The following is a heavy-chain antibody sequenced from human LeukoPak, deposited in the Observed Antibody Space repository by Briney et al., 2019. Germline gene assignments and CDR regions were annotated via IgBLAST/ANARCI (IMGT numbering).Heavy chain of an antibody. CDR2: ISYDGSNK. Sequence: GGPLRLSCAASGFIFSTYSMSWVRQAPGKGLEWVAVISYDGSNKYYADSVKGRFTISRDNSKNTLYLQMNSLRAEDTAVYYCAKTGDWGQGTLVTVSS. V-gene: IGHV3-30*18. J-gene: IGHJ4*02. CDR1: GFIFSTYS. CDR3: AKTGD.